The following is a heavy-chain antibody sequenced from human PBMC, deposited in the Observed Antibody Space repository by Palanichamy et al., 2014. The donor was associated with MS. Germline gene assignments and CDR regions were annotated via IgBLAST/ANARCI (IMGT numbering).Heavy chain of an antibody. D-gene: IGHD6-19*01. J-gene: IGHJ6*02. CDR1: GFTFTGYY. Sequence: LVQSGAEVEKPGASVRVSCKASGFTFTGYYMHWVRRAPGQGLEWMGWINPNTGVTTYAQKFQGRVTMTRDTSIKTAYMELSRLRSDDTAVYYCARDHCTSSGCYEVHYHGMDVWGQGTTVTVSS. V-gene: IGHV1-2*02. CDR3: ARDHCTSSGCYEVHYHGMDV. CDR2: INPNTGVT.